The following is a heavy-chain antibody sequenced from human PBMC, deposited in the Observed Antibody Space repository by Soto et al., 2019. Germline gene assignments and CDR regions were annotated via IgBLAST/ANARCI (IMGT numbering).Heavy chain of an antibody. Sequence: PSETLSLTRTVSGGSISSGGYYWSWIRQHPGKGLEWIGYIYYSGSTYYNPSLKSRVTISVDTSKNQFSLKLSSVTAADTAVDYCARVKQQLFLFDYWGQGTLVTVSS. J-gene: IGHJ4*02. CDR3: ARVKQQLFLFDY. V-gene: IGHV4-31*03. CDR1: GGSISSGGYY. D-gene: IGHD6-13*01. CDR2: IYYSGST.